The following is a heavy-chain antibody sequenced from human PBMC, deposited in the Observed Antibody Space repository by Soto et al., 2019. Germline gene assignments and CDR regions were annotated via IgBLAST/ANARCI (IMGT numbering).Heavy chain of an antibody. CDR3: ARVLEQLVLQIDY. J-gene: IGHJ4*02. CDR1: GFTFSSYA. CDR2: ISYDGSNK. Sequence: GGSLRLSCAASGFTFSSYAMHWVRQAPGKGLEWVAVISYDGSNKYYADSVKGRFTISRDNSKNTLYLQMNSLRAEDTAVYYCARVLEQLVLQIDYWGQGTLVTVSS. V-gene: IGHV3-30-3*01. D-gene: IGHD6-6*01.